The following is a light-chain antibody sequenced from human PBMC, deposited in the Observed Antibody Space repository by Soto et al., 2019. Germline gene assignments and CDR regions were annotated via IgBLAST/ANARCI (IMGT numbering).Light chain of an antibody. CDR3: QQYGSSTPVT. J-gene: IGKJ4*01. CDR1: QSVRSSY. V-gene: IGKV3-20*01. Sequence: EIVLTQSPGTLSLSPGERATLSCRASQSVRSSYLAWYQQRPGQAPRLLSYAASSRATGIPDRFSGSGSGTDFTLTISRLEPEDFPVYYCQQYGSSTPVTFGGGTKVEI. CDR2: AAS.